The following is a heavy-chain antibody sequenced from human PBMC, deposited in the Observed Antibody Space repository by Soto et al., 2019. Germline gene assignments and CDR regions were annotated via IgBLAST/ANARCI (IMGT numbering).Heavy chain of an antibody. V-gene: IGHV2-5*01. CDR1: GFSFSTSGVG. D-gene: IGHD3-10*01. CDR3: VSGSFPNWFDP. J-gene: IGHJ5*02. CDR2: IYWNDVN. Sequence: QITLKESGPTLVKPTQTLTLTCTFSGFSFSTSGVGVGWIRQPPGKALEWLALIYWNDVNRYSPSLKSRLTITKDTSKHQVVLTMTHMAPVDTATYYCVSGSFPNWFDPWGQGPLVTVSS.